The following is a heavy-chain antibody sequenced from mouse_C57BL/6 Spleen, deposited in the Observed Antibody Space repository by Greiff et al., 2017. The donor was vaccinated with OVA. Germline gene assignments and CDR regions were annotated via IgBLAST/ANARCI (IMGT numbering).Heavy chain of an antibody. CDR3: TGSKSFAY. CDR2: IRLKSDNYAT. Sequence: EVKLQESGGGLVQPGGSMKLSCVASGFTFSNYWMNWVRQSPEKGLEWVAQIRLKSDNYATHYAESVKGRFTISRDDSKSSVYLQMNNLRAEDTGIYYCTGSKSFAYWGQGTLVTVSA. CDR1: GFTFSNYW. D-gene: IGHD1-3*01. J-gene: IGHJ3*01. V-gene: IGHV6-3*01.